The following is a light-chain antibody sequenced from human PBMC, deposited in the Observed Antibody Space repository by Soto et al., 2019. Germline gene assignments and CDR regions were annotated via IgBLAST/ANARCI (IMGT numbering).Light chain of an antibody. CDR1: SRDVGSDNL. Sequence: QSVLTQPASVSGSPGQSIIITCFGTSRDVGSDNLVSWYQQVPGRAPKLIIFGVDKRPSGVSNRFSGSKSANTASLTISGLQTEDEADYYCCSYAGRSSLIFGGGTKLTVL. V-gene: IGLV2-23*02. CDR2: GVD. CDR3: CSYAGRSSLI. J-gene: IGLJ2*01.